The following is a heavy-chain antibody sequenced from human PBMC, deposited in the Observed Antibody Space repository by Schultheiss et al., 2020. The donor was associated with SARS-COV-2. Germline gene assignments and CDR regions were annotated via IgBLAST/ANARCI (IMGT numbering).Heavy chain of an antibody. CDR1: GYTFTTYW. D-gene: IGHD2-2*02. CDR2: IDPSDSFV. CDR3: ARSDCSSTSCYTPWFDP. J-gene: IGHJ5*02. V-gene: IGHV5-10-1*01. Sequence: GGSLRLSCKGSGYTFTTYWISWVRQMPGKGLEWMGRIDPSDSFVNYSPSFQGHVTISVDKSITAAFLQWGSLRASDTAMYYCARSDCSSTSCYTPWFDPWGQGTLVTVSS.